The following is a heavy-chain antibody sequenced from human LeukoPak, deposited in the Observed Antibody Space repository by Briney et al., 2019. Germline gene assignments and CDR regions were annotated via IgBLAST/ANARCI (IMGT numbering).Heavy chain of an antibody. CDR1: GGTFSSYA. CDR3: ARGPDYGGTHAEYFQH. V-gene: IGHV1-69*06. J-gene: IGHJ1*01. CDR2: IIPIFGTA. D-gene: IGHD4-23*01. Sequence: ASVKVSCKASGGTFSSYAISWVRQAPGQGLEWMGGIIPIFGTANYAQKFQGRVTITADKSTSTAYMELSSLRSEDTAVYYCARGPDYGGTHAEYFQHWGQGTLVTVSS.